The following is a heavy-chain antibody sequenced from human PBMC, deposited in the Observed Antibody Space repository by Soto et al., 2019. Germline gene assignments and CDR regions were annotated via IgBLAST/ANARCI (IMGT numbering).Heavy chain of an antibody. J-gene: IGHJ6*02. Sequence: GGSLRLPCAASGFTFSDYYMSWIRQAPGKGLEWVSYISSSGSTIYYADSVKGRFTISRDNAKNSLYLQMNSLRAEDTAVYYCARMSSSSGGYYYYGMDVWGQGTTVTVSS. CDR1: GFTFSDYY. CDR2: ISSSGSTI. V-gene: IGHV3-11*01. CDR3: ARMSSSSGGYYYYGMDV. D-gene: IGHD6-13*01.